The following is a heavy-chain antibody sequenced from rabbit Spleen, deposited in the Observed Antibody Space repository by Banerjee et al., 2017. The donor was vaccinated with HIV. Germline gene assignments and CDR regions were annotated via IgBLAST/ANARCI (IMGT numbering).Heavy chain of an antibody. CDR2: IYTAGDNT. Sequence: QEQLEESGGDLVKPEGSLTLTCKASGFSFSSSYWISWVRQAPGKGLEWIAFIYTAGDNTYYASWVNGRFTISKTSSTTVTLQMNSLTAADTATYFCARRDGGAAIDLWGQGTLVTVS. V-gene: IGHV1S45*01. CDR3: ARRDGGAAIDL. D-gene: IGHD2-1*01. CDR1: GFSFSSSYW. J-gene: IGHJ3*01.